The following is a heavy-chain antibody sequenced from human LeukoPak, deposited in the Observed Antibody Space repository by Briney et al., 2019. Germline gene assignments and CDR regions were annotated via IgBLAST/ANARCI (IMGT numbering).Heavy chain of an antibody. Sequence: ASVKVSCKVSGYTLTELSMHWVRQAPGKGLEWMGGFDPEDGETIYAQKFQGRVTMTEDTSIDTAYMELSSLRSEDTAVYYCATGPPRVVTADTYYYYGMGVWGQGTTVTVSS. CDR3: ATGPPRVVTADTYYYYGMGV. V-gene: IGHV1-24*01. CDR2: FDPEDGET. D-gene: IGHD2-21*02. J-gene: IGHJ6*02. CDR1: GYTLTELS.